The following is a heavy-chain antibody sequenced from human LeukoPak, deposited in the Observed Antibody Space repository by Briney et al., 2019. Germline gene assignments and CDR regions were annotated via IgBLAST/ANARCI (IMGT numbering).Heavy chain of an antibody. CDR3: ARENFWSGHNWFDP. J-gene: IGHJ5*02. Sequence: SETPSLTCTVSGGSISSYYWSWIRQPPGKGLGWIGYIYYSGSTNYNPSLKSRVTISVDTSKNQFSLKLSSVTAADTAVYYCARENFWSGHNWFDPWGQGTLVTVSS. CDR2: IYYSGST. CDR1: GGSISSYY. D-gene: IGHD3-3*01. V-gene: IGHV4-59*12.